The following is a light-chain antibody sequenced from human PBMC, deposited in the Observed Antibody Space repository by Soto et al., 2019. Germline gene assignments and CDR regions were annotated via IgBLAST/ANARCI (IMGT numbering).Light chain of an antibody. V-gene: IGLV2-14*01. CDR1: SSDVGGYNY. J-gene: IGLJ2*01. CDR2: DVS. Sequence: QSALTQPASVSGSPGQSITISCTGTSSDVGGYNYVSWFQQHPDKAPKLMIYDVSNRPSGISNRFSGSKSGNTASLTISGLQADDEADYYCSSYTGSTNVVFGGGTKLTVL. CDR3: SSYTGSTNVV.